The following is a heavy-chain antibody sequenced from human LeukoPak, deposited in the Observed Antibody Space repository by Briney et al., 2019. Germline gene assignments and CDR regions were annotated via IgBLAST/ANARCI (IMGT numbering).Heavy chain of an antibody. Sequence: PSETLSLTCAVSGYSISSGYYWGWIRPPPGKGLEWIGSIYHSGSTYYNASLKSRLTISVDTSKNQFSLKLSSVTAADTAVYYCARDSHTDMDYWGQGTLVTVSS. CDR2: IYHSGST. D-gene: IGHD5-18*01. J-gene: IGHJ4*02. V-gene: IGHV4-38-2*02. CDR1: GYSISSGYY. CDR3: ARDSHTDMDY.